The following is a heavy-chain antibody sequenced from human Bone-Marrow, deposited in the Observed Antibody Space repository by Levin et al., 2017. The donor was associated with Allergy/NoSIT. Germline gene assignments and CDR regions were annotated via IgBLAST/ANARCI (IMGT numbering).Heavy chain of an antibody. CDR3: ARIQGAHSSWYFDS. D-gene: IGHD3-10*01. J-gene: IGHJ4*02. CDR1: GFSLSDARVG. V-gene: IGHV2-26*01. CDR2: IFSSDEK. Sequence: SGPTLVKPTETLTLTCTVSGFSLSDARVGVAWIRQPPGEALEWLAHIFSSDEKSYRTSLMTRLTISRDSSRSQVALTMTNMDPADTATYFCARIQGAHSSWYFDSWGQGSLVTVSS.